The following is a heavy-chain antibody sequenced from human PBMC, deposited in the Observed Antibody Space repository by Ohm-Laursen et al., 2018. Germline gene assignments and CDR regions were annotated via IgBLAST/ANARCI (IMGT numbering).Heavy chain of an antibody. CDR3: ARVPWDYGDSSGSY. D-gene: IGHD4-17*01. CDR2: IYSGGST. V-gene: IGHV3-66*01. CDR1: GFTFNNAY. Sequence: SLTLSRSAAGFTFNNAYMSWVRQAPGQGLEWVSVIYSGGSTYYADSVKGRFTISRDNSKNTLYLQMNSLRAEDTAVYYCARVPWDYGDSSGSYWGQGTLVTVSS. J-gene: IGHJ4*02.